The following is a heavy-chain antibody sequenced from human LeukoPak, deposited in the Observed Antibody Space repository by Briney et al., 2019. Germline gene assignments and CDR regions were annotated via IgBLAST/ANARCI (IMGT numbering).Heavy chain of an antibody. D-gene: IGHD3-16*02. CDR2: VNPFSGGT. CDR1: GYTFTAYY. J-gene: IGHJ6*03. V-gene: IGHV1-2*02. Sequence: ASVKVSCKASGYTFTAYYIHWLRQAPGQGLEWMGWVNPFSGGTIPAQKFQGRLTMTRDTSISTAYMELSRLRSDDTAVYYCARGSYSYGYVSGYYYYMDVWGKGTTVTVSS. CDR3: ARGSYSYGYVSGYYYYMDV.